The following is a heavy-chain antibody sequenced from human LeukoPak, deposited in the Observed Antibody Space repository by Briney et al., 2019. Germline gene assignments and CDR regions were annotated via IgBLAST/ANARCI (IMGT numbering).Heavy chain of an antibody. Sequence: SVKVSCKASGGTFSSYAISWVRQAPGQGLEWMGGIIPIFGTANYAQKFQGRVTITADESTSTAYMELSSLRSEDTAVYYRAGRFGSSLSWFDPWGQGTLVTVSS. CDR2: IIPIFGTA. CDR3: AGRFGSSLSWFDP. J-gene: IGHJ5*02. D-gene: IGHD6-13*01. CDR1: GGTFSSYA. V-gene: IGHV1-69*01.